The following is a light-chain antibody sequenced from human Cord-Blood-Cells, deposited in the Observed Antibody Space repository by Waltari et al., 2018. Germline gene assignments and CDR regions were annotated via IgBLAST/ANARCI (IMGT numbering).Light chain of an antibody. V-gene: IGKV1-39*01. CDR2: AAS. CDR3: QQSYSTPWT. Sequence: DIQMTQSPSSLSASVAHRVTITCRASQSISSYLNWYQQKPGKAPKHLIYAASSLQSGVPSRFSGSGSGTDFTLTISSLQPEDFATYYCQQSYSTPWTFGQGTKVEIK. J-gene: IGKJ1*01. CDR1: QSISSY.